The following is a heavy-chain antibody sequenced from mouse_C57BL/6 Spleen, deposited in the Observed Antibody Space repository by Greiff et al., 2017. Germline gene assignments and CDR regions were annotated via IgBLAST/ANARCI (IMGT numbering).Heavy chain of an antibody. CDR1: GFNIKDYY. CDR2: IDPEDGET. D-gene: IGHD1-1*01. Sequence: EVQLQQSGAELVKPGASVKLSCTASGFNIKDYYMHWVKQRTEQGLEWIGRIDPEDGETKYAPKFQGKATITADTSSNTAYLQLSSLTSEVTAVYYCALPYYGSSYRDAMDYWGQGTSVTVSS. J-gene: IGHJ4*01. CDR3: ALPYYGSSYRDAMDY. V-gene: IGHV14-2*01.